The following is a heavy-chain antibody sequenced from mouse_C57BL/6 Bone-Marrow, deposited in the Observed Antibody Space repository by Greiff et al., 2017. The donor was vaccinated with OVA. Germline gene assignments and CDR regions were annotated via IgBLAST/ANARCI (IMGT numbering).Heavy chain of an antibody. J-gene: IGHJ3*01. CDR3: ARSDYCGSPWFAY. Sequence: VHVKQSGPELVKPGASVKIPCKASGYTFTDYNMDWVKQSHGKSLEWIGDINPNNGGTIYNQKFKGKATLTVDKSSSTAYMELRSLTSEDTAVYYCARSDYCGSPWFAYWGQGTLVTVSA. CDR2: INPNNGGT. D-gene: IGHD1-1*01. V-gene: IGHV1-18*01. CDR1: GYTFTDYN.